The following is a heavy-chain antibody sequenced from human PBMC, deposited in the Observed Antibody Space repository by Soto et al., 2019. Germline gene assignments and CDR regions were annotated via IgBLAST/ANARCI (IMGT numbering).Heavy chain of an antibody. V-gene: IGHV3-9*01. Sequence: PGGSLRLSCASSGFTFDDYAMHWVRQAPGKGLEWVSGISWNSGSIGYADSVKGRFTISRDNAKNSLYLQMNSLRAEDTALYYCAKDSGMLLSPFGMDVWGQGTTVTVSS. D-gene: IGHD2-8*01. CDR3: AKDSGMLLSPFGMDV. J-gene: IGHJ6*02. CDR1: GFTFDDYA. CDR2: ISWNSGSI.